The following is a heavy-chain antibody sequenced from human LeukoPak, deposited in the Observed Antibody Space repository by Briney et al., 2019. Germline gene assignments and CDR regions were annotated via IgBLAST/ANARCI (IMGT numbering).Heavy chain of an antibody. V-gene: IGHV1-18*04. J-gene: IGHJ4*02. D-gene: IGHD4-17*01. Sequence: ASVKVSCKASGYTFTGYYMHWVRQAPGQGLEWMGWISAYNGNTNYAQKLQGRVTMTTDTSTSTAYMELRSLRSDDTAVYYCARSPTGRSDYWGQGTLVTVSS. CDR3: ARSPTGRSDY. CDR1: GYTFTGYY. CDR2: ISAYNGNT.